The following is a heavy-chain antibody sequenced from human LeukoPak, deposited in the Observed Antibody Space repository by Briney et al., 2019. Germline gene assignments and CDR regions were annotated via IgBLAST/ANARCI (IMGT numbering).Heavy chain of an antibody. Sequence: GESLKISCKGFGYSFSNYWIGWVRQMPGKGLEWMGIIYPSDSDTKYSPSFQGQVTISADRAISTAYLQWSSLKASDTAMYYCARRSSQKGSFDPWGQGTLVTVSS. V-gene: IGHV5-51*01. CDR2: IYPSDSDT. CDR1: GYSFSNYW. CDR3: ARRSSQKGSFDP. J-gene: IGHJ5*02. D-gene: IGHD6-13*01.